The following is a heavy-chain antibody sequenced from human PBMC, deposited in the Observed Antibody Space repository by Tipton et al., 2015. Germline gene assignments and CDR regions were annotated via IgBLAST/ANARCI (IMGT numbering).Heavy chain of an antibody. Sequence: LRLSCTVSRGSISSGGYYWSWIRQHPGKGLEWIGDIYYSGSTYYNPSLQSRVTISVDTSKNQFSLKLTSVTAADTAIYYCARFVAGTFDSWGLGTLVTVSS. J-gene: IGHJ5*01. V-gene: IGHV4-31*02. CDR2: IYYSGST. CDR1: RGSISSGGYY. CDR3: ARFVAGTFDS. D-gene: IGHD6-19*01.